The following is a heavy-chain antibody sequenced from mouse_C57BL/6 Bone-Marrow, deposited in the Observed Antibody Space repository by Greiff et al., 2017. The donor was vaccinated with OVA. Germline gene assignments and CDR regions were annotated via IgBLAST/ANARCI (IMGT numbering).Heavy chain of an antibody. V-gene: IGHV5-6*01. CDR1: GFTFSSYG. Sequence: EVQVVESGGDLVKPGGSLKLSCAASGFTFSSYGMSWVRQTPDKRLEWVATISSGGSYTYYPDSVQGRFTISRDNAKKTRYLQRSRLKPEDTAMYYGARHYYGSSYDWGQGTTLTVSS. J-gene: IGHJ2*01. CDR3: ARHYYGSSYD. CDR2: ISSGGSYT. D-gene: IGHD1-1*01.